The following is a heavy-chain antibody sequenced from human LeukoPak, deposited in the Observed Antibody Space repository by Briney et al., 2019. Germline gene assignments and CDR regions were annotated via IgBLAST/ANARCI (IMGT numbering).Heavy chain of an antibody. V-gene: IGHV3-11*06. D-gene: IGHD5-18*01. Sequence: PGGSLRLPCAASGFTFSDYYMSWIRQAPGKGLEWVSYISSSSSYTNYADSVKGRFTISRDSAKNSLYLQMNSLRAEDTAVYYCASGQLGSLYFQHWGQGTLVTVSS. CDR2: ISSSSSYT. CDR1: GFTFSDYY. J-gene: IGHJ1*01. CDR3: ASGQLGSLYFQH.